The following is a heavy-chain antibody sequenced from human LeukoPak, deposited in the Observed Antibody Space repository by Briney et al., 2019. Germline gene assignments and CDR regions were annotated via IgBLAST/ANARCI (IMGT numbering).Heavy chain of an antibody. D-gene: IGHD1-26*01. Sequence: PGRSLRLSCAASRFIFSSYAMHWVRQAPGKGLEWVAVLSYDGSDKYYADSVKGRFTISRDNSRNTLYLQMNSLRTEDTAMYYCAKEYSGSFSPFPSYFDYWGQGTLVTVSS. CDR2: LSYDGSDK. J-gene: IGHJ4*02. V-gene: IGHV3-30*04. CDR1: RFIFSSYA. CDR3: AKEYSGSFSPFPSYFDY.